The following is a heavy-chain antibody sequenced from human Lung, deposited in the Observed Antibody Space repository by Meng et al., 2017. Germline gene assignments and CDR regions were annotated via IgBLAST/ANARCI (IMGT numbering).Heavy chain of an antibody. D-gene: IGHD3-10*01. V-gene: IGHV1-18*01. CDR3: VSERGGGSFDY. CDR1: GYTFTTYG. J-gene: IGHJ4*02. CDR2: ISAYNGNT. Sequence: QVQVVQSGAEEKETGASVKVSCKASGYTFTTYGLSWGRQAPGQGLEWMGWISAYNGNTKYAQKVQGRVTMTRDTSTTTAYMELRNLRSDDTAVYYCVSERGGGSFDYWGQGTLVTVSS.